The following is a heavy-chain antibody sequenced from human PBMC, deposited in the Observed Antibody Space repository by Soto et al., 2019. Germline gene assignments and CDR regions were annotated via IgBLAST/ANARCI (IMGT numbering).Heavy chain of an antibody. CDR1: GSTFASHT. J-gene: IGHJ4*02. V-gene: IGHV3-23*01. D-gene: IGHD2-15*01. Sequence: DVQLLESGGGLVQPAGSLTLSYAATGSTFASHTMGWFRQGQGKGLGWVAGLSIGGGTHYADSVRGRFTVARDNSKNTLSLQKNSLTAEDTAVYFCAKRRGAGGHFDYWGQGALVTVSS. CDR3: AKRRGAGGHFDY. CDR2: LSIGGGT.